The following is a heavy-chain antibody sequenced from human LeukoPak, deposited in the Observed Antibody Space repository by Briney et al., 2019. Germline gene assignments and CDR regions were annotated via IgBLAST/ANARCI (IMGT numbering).Heavy chain of an antibody. V-gene: IGHV1-2*02. Sequence: ASVKVSCKASGYTFTGYYMHCARQAPGQGLEWMGWINPNSGGTNYAQKFQGRVTMTRDTSISTAYMELSRLRSDDTAVYYCARDTRDSSGYSDAFDIWGQGTMVTVSS. CDR3: ARDTRDSSGYSDAFDI. J-gene: IGHJ3*02. CDR1: GYTFTGYY. CDR2: INPNSGGT. D-gene: IGHD3-22*01.